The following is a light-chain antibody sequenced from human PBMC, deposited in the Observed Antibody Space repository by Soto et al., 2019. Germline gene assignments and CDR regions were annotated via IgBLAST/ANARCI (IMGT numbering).Light chain of an antibody. J-gene: IGLJ1*01. V-gene: IGLV2-14*01. Sequence: LTQPASVSGSPGQSITVSCTGTSRDIGFFNYVSWYQQYPGNAPKLIIFEVTNRPSGVSHRFSGSKSGNTASLTISGLQAEDGADYFCASYTTRSTYVFGSGTKVTVL. CDR1: SRDIGFFNY. CDR2: EVT. CDR3: ASYTTRSTYV.